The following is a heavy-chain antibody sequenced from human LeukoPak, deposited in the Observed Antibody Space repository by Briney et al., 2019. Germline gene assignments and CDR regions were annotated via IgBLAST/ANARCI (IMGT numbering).Heavy chain of an antibody. J-gene: IGHJ6*02. D-gene: IGHD1-1*01. V-gene: IGHV3-9*01. CDR1: GFTFDDYA. CDR2: ISWNSGSI. CDR3: AKTKLENYYYYGMDV. Sequence: GRSLRLSCAASGFTFDDYAMHWVRQAPGKGLEWVSGISWNSGSIGYADSVKGRFTISRDNAKNSLYLQMNSLRAEDTALYYCAKTKLENYYYYGMDVWGQGTTVTVSS.